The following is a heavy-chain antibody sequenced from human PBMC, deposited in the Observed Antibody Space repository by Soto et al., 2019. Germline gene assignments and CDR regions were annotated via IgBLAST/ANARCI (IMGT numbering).Heavy chain of an antibody. D-gene: IGHD2-2*01. CDR2: INPNSGGT. CDR1: GYTFTGYY. CDR3: ARERSVGYCITTTCPKPFYYYAMDV. Sequence: ASVKVSCKASGYTFTGYYMHWVRQAPGQGLEWMGWINPNSGGTNYAQKFQGRVTMTRDTSISTAYMELSRLRSDDTAAYYCARERSVGYCITTTCPKPFYYYAMDVWGQGTTVTVSS. V-gene: IGHV1-2*02. J-gene: IGHJ6*02.